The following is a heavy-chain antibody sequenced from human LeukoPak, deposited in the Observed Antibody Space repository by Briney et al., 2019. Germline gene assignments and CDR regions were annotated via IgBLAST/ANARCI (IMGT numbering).Heavy chain of an antibody. D-gene: IGHD2-2*01. Sequence: SETLSLTCAVYGGSFSGYYWSWIRQPPGKGLEWIGEINHSGSTNYNPSLKSRATISVDTSKNQFSLKLSSVTAADTAVYYCARAPANGPAARIFDYWGQGTLVTVSS. J-gene: IGHJ4*02. CDR2: INHSGST. V-gene: IGHV4-34*01. CDR3: ARAPANGPAARIFDY. CDR1: GGSFSGYY.